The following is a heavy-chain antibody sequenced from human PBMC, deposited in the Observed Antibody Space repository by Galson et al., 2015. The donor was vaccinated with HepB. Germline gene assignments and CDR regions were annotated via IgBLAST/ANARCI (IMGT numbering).Heavy chain of an antibody. CDR3: ARDSLHSGRFGELYGMDV. Sequence: TLSLTCTVSGGSISSGGYYWSWIRQHPGKGLEWIGYIYYSGSTYYNPSLKSRVTISVDTSKNQFSLKLSSVTAADTAVYYCARDSLHSGRFGELYGMDVWGQGTTVTVSS. CDR2: IYYSGST. J-gene: IGHJ6*02. V-gene: IGHV4-31*03. D-gene: IGHD3-10*01. CDR1: GGSISSGGYY.